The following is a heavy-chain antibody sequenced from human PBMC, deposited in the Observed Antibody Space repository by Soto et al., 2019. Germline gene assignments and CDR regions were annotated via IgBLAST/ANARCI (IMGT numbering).Heavy chain of an antibody. CDR2: INPNSGGT. J-gene: IGHJ6*02. Sequence: ASVKVSCKASGYTFTGYYMHWVRQAPGQGLEWMGWINPNSGGTNYAQKFQGRVTMTRDTSISTAYMELSRLRSDDTAVYYCARDHGDDFWSGPYYYYYGMDVWGQGTTVTVSS. CDR1: GYTFTGYY. D-gene: IGHD3-3*01. CDR3: ARDHGDDFWSGPYYYYYGMDV. V-gene: IGHV1-2*02.